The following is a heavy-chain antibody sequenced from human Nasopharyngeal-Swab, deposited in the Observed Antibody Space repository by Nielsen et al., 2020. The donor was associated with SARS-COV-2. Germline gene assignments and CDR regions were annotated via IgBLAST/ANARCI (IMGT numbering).Heavy chain of an antibody. CDR2: VDYRGST. CDR1: GGSVSRVGYY. D-gene: IGHD2-21*02. Sequence: GSLRLSCTVSGGSVSRVGYYWSWIRQAPGKGLEWIGYVDYRGSTSYNPSLKGRVTTSVDTPKNQFSLRLSSVTAADTAVYYCAREVAVTYYFDYWGQGALVTVSS. J-gene: IGHJ4*02. V-gene: IGHV4-61*08. CDR3: AREVAVTYYFDY.